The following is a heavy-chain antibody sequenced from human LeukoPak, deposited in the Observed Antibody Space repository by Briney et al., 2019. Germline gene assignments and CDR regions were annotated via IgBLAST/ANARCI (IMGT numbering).Heavy chain of an antibody. D-gene: IGHD3-10*02. CDR2: ISSSSSYI. CDR3: ARNVYNFDY. CDR1: GFTFSSYS. J-gene: IGHJ4*02. V-gene: IGHV3-21*01. Sequence: KPGGSLRLSCAASGFTFSSYSMNWVRQAPGKGLEWVSSISSSSSYIYYADSVQGRFTISRDNAQNSLYLQMSSLRAEDTAVYYCARNVYNFDYWGQGTLVTVSS.